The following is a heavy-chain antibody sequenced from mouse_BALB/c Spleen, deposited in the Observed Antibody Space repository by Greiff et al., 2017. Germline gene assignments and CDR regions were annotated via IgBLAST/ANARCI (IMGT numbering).Heavy chain of an antibody. J-gene: IGHJ3*01. CDR3: TRSSYGNYAWFAY. V-gene: IGHV1-15*01. D-gene: IGHD2-10*01. Sequence: QVQLQQSGAELVRPGASVTLSCKASGYTFTDYEMHWVKQTPVHGLEWIGAIDPETGGTAYNQKFKGKATLTADKSSSTAYMELRSLTSEDSAVYYCTRSSYGNYAWFAYWGQGTLVTVSA. CDR1: GYTFTDYE. CDR2: IDPETGGT.